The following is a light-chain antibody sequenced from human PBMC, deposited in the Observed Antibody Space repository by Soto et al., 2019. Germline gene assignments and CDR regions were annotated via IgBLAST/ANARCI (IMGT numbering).Light chain of an antibody. CDR3: QQYYKWPSGT. CDR1: QSVASS. V-gene: IGKV3-15*01. J-gene: IGKJ5*01. Sequence: EIVMTQSPATLSVSPGERVTLSCRASQSVASSLAGYQQKPGQSPGLLIYGATTRASNIADRFSGGGSGTEFTLTISSLQSEDSALYYCQQYYKWPSGTFGQGTRLEI. CDR2: GAT.